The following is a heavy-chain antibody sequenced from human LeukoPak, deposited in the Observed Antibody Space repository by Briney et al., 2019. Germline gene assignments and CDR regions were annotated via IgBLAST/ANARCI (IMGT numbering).Heavy chain of an antibody. D-gene: IGHD5-18*01. Sequence: PGGSLTLSCTPSGFPFSSYSMNWVRQAPGKGLEWVSSISSSNGYIYYADSVKGRFTISRDNAKNSLYLQMNSLRAEDTAVYYCAREGTAVATNFAYWGQGTLVTVSS. CDR1: GFPFSSYS. CDR3: AREGTAVATNFAY. J-gene: IGHJ4*02. V-gene: IGHV3-21*01. CDR2: ISSSNGYI.